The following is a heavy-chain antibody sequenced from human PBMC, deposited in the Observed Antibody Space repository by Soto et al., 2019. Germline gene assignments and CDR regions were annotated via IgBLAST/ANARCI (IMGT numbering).Heavy chain of an antibody. CDR1: GGSISSYY. CDR3: ARGPPWMDAFDI. J-gene: IGHJ3*02. D-gene: IGHD5-12*01. CDR2: ISHTGTT. Sequence: QVQLQESGPGLVKPSETLSLTCTVSGGSISSYYWSWIRQSPGKGLEWVAYISHTGTTDYNPSLKSRLPLPQTTSNNPVSPKLTSGTAADTVVYYCARGPPWMDAFDIWGRGTKVTV. V-gene: IGHV4-59*01.